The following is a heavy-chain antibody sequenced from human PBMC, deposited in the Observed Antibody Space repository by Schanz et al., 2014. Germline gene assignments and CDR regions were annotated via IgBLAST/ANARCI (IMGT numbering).Heavy chain of an antibody. Sequence: QVLQVQSGSELKKPGTSVKVSCKASGYTFNNYTYVMIWVRQAPGQGLEWMGWISPYNGNTNYAQKLQGRVTMTADTSTSTAYMDLRSLRSDDTAVYYCARGRTFDYWGQGTLXTVSS. CDR3: ARGRTFDY. CDR2: ISPYNGNT. CDR1: GYTFNNYTYV. V-gene: IGHV1-18*01. J-gene: IGHJ4*02.